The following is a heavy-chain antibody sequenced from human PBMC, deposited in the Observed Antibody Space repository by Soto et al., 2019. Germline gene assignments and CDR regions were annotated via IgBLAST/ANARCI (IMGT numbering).Heavy chain of an antibody. J-gene: IGHJ3*02. D-gene: IGHD2-15*01. CDR3: GRSLLGLVFSCGSCDGRDDAFDI. CDR2: ISAYNGNT. CDR1: GYTFTSYG. V-gene: IGHV1-18*01. Sequence: GASVKVSCKASGYTFTSYGISWVRQAPGQGLEWMGWISAYNGNTNYAQKLQGRVTMTTDTSTSTAYMELRRLRSDHTAVHYCGRSLLGLVFSCGSCDGRDDAFDIWGQGKMVTVSS.